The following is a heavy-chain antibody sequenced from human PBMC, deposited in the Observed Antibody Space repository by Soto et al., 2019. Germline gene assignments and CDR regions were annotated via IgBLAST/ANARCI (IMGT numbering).Heavy chain of an antibody. CDR2: IRGKINNYEA. CDR1: GFSFSGST. Sequence: EVQLVESGGDLVQPGGSLKLSCAASGFSFSGSTIHWVRQASGKGLEWLGRIRGKINNYEAAYGVLLKGRITMSRDDSQDTAYLQINSLKTEDTAVYYCTRSAGHFGVTTKGGVYYTYYMDVWGKGTTVTVSS. J-gene: IGHJ6*03. CDR3: TRSAGHFGVTTKGGVYYTYYMDV. D-gene: IGHD3-3*01. V-gene: IGHV3-73*01.